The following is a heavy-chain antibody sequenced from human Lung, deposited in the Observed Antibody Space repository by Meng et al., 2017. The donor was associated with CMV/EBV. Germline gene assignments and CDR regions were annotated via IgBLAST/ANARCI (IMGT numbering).Heavy chain of an antibody. CDR3: ARDVSDHCSSTSCYRLGAFDI. CDR2: IYYSGST. J-gene: IGHJ3*02. V-gene: IGHV4-31*03. Sequence: SXTLSLTCTVSGGSISSGGYYWSWIRQHPGKGLEWIGYIYYSGSTYYNPSLKSRVTISVDTSKNQFSLKLSSVTAADTAVYYCARDVSDHCSSTSCYRLGAFDIWGQGTMVTVSS. CDR1: GGSISSGGYY. D-gene: IGHD2-2*01.